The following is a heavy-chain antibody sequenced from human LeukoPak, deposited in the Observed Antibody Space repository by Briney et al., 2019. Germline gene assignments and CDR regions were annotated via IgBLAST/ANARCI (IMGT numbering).Heavy chain of an antibody. J-gene: IGHJ4*02. Sequence: GASAKVSCKASGGTFSSYAISWVRQAPGQGLEWMGGIIPIFGTANYAQKLQGRVTMTTDTSTSTAYMELRSLRSDDTAVYYCARDRSVDYWGQGTLVTVSS. D-gene: IGHD2-15*01. CDR3: ARDRSVDY. V-gene: IGHV1-69*05. CDR1: GGTFSSYA. CDR2: IIPIFGTA.